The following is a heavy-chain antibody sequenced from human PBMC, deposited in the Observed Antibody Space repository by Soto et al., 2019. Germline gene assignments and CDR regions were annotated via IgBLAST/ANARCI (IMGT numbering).Heavy chain of an antibody. D-gene: IGHD3-22*01. V-gene: IGHV3-23*01. CDR1: GFTFTGYV. J-gene: IGHJ4*02. CDR3: AKTYYYDSSGYYFEKYYFDY. CDR2: ISGGGSST. Sequence: GGSLRLSCATSGFTFTGYVMSWVRQAPGKGLEWVAAISGGGSSTYYAASVKGRFTISRDNSMSTLSLQMNSLRAEDTAVYYCAKTYYYDSSGYYFEKYYFDYWGQGTLVTVSS.